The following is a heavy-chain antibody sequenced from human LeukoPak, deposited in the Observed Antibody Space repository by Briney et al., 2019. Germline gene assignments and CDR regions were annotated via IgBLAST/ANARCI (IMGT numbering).Heavy chain of an antibody. CDR3: AKDKEWELQSLDY. Sequence: PGGSLRLSCAAPGFTFSSYAMSWVRQAPGKGLEWVSAISGSGGSTYYADSVKGRFTISRDNSKNTLYLQMNSLRAEDTAVYYCAKDKEWELQSLDYWGQGTLVTVSS. CDR1: GFTFSSYA. V-gene: IGHV3-23*01. CDR2: ISGSGGST. J-gene: IGHJ4*02. D-gene: IGHD1-26*01.